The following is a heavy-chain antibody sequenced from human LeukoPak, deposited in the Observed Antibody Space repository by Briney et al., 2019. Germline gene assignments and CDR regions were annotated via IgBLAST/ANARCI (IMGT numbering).Heavy chain of an antibody. Sequence: GGSLRLSCAASGFTFSAYSMNWVRQTPGKGLEWISYIGISSGNTKYADSVKGRFTISGDKAKNSLYLQMNSLRVEDTAVYYCARDYKYAFDNWGQGTLVTLSS. CDR1: GFTFSAYS. V-gene: IGHV3-48*01. D-gene: IGHD5-24*01. CDR2: IGISSGNT. J-gene: IGHJ4*02. CDR3: ARDYKYAFDN.